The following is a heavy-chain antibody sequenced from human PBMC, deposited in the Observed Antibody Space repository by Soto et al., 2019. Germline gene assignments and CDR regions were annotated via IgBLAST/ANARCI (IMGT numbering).Heavy chain of an antibody. Sequence: EVQLLESGGGLEQPGGSLRLSCAASGFTFSNYAMSWVRQAPGKGLEWVSAITDSGGSTYHADSVKGRFTISRDHSKNTLYLQMNSLRAEDTAFYYCAKGSAAARPYYFDYWGQGTLVTVSS. D-gene: IGHD6-13*01. V-gene: IGHV3-23*01. J-gene: IGHJ4*02. CDR1: GFTFSNYA. CDR2: ITDSGGST. CDR3: AKGSAAARPYYFDY.